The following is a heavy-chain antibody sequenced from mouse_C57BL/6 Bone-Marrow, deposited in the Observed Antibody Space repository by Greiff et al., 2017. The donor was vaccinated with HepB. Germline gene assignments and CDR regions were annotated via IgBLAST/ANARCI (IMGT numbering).Heavy chain of an antibody. CDR1: GFTFSDYG. J-gene: IGHJ1*03. CDR2: ISSGSSTI. Sequence: EVMLVESGGGLVKPGGSLKLSCAASGFTFSDYGMHWVRQAPEKGLEWVAYISSGSSTIYYADTVKGRFTISRDNAKNTLFLQMTSLRSEDTAMYYWAREGKNWDRGYFDVWGTGTTVTVSS. CDR3: AREGKNWDRGYFDV. V-gene: IGHV5-17*01. D-gene: IGHD4-1*01.